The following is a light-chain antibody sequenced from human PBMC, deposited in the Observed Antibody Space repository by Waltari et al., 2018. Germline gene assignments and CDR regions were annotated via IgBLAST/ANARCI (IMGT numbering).Light chain of an antibody. Sequence: QSVLTQPPSVSGAPGQRVTTSCTGRSTNIGAGYDVPWYQQLPGTAPKLLVYGNNNRPSGVPDRFSGSKSGTSASLAITGLQAEDEADYYCQSYDSRLAVVFGGGTKVTVL. CDR2: GNN. J-gene: IGLJ2*01. CDR1: STNIGAGYD. CDR3: QSYDSRLAVV. V-gene: IGLV1-40*01.